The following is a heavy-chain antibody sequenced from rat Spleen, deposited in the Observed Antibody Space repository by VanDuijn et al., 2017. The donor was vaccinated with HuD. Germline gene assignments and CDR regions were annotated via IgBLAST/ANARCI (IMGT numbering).Heavy chain of an antibody. J-gene: IGHJ3*01. Sequence: EVQLVESGGGLVQPGRSLKLSCAASGFTFSNYGMAWVRQTPTKGLEWVATIIYDGGSTYYRDSVKGRFTISRDNAKSSLYLQMDSLRSEDTASYFCAGQYYGYTDWGQGTLVTVSS. D-gene: IGHD1-6*01. CDR2: IIYDGGST. V-gene: IGHV5-29*01. CDR1: GFTFSNYG. CDR3: AGQYYGYTD.